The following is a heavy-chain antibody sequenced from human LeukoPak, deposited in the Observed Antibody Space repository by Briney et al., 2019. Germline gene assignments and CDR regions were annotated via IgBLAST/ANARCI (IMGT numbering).Heavy chain of an antibody. CDR3: ARGSSRGYFQH. D-gene: IGHD2-2*01. CDR1: GLTFSSYW. Sequence: GGSLRLSCAASGLTFSSYWMHWVRQAPGKGLVWVSRISPDGSSTNYADSVKGRFTISRDNAKNTLYLQMNSLRAEDTAVYYRARGSSRGYFQHWGQGTLVTVSS. V-gene: IGHV3-74*01. CDR2: ISPDGSST. J-gene: IGHJ1*01.